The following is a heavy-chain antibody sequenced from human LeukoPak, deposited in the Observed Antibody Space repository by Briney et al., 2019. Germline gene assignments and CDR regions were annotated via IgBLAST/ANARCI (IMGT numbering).Heavy chain of an antibody. V-gene: IGHV3-33*01. D-gene: IGHD3-22*01. CDR3: ARELPPVVTYYFDY. CDR1: GLTFSSYG. Sequence: PGRSLRLSCAASGLTFSSYGMHWVRQAPGKGLEWVAVIWYDGSNKYYADSVKGRFTISRDNSKNTLYLQMNSLRAEDTAVYYCARELPPVVTYYFDYWGQGTLVTVSS. CDR2: IWYDGSNK. J-gene: IGHJ4*02.